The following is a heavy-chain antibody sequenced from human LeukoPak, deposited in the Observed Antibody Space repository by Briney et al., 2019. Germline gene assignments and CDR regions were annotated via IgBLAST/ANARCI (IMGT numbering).Heavy chain of an antibody. CDR2: IKSDGST. CDR1: GFTFSTYW. J-gene: IGHJ1*01. CDR3: ARAPSEIGGYYPEYFRH. V-gene: IGHV3-74*01. D-gene: IGHD3-3*01. Sequence: GGSLRLSCAASGFTFSTYWMHWVRQAPGKGLVWVSRIKSDGSTNYADSGKGRFTISRDNAKNTLSLQMNSLRPEDTGVYYCARAPSEIGGYYPEYFRHWGQGTLVTVSS.